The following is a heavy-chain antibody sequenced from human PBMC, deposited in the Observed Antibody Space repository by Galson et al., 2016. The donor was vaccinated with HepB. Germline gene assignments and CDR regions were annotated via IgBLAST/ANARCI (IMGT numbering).Heavy chain of an antibody. CDR2: ISGNAGRT. J-gene: IGHJ3*01. Sequence: SLRLSCAASGFSFSSYSMHWVRQAPGKGLEYIATISGNAGRTYYVDSVKGRFTISRDNAKKTVDLHMSRLRPEDTGVFYCVKDRSIIVPAMDAFDLWGQGTMVIVSS. CDR3: VKDRSIIVPAMDAFDL. V-gene: IGHV3-64D*08. D-gene: IGHD2-2*01. CDR1: GFSFSSYS.